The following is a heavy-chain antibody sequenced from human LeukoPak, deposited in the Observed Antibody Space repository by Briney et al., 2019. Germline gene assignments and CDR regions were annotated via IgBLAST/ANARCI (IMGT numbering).Heavy chain of an antibody. CDR2: TYYTSKWSN. V-gene: IGHV6-1*01. CDR3: ARGWEYSSGWYYFDY. J-gene: IGHJ4*02. Sequence: SQTLSLTCAISGDSVSSNSATWNWIRQSPSRGLEWLGRTYYTSKWSNDYAVSVKSRITINPDTSKNQFSLHLNSVTPEDTALYYCARGWEYSSGWYYFDYWGQGTLVTVSS. CDR1: GDSVSSNSAT. D-gene: IGHD6-19*01.